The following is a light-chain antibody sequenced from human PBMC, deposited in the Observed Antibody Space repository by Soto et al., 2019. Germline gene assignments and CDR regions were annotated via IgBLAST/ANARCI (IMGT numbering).Light chain of an antibody. CDR1: SSDVGGYNY. V-gene: IGLV2-14*01. CDR3: SSYTRSSTRV. J-gene: IGLJ2*01. CDR2: EVS. Sequence: QSVLTQPASVSGSPGQAITFSCTGTSSDVGGYNYVSWYQQHPGKAPKLMIYEVSNRPSGVSNRFSGSKSCNTASLTISGHQGDDESDYYCSSYTRSSTRVFGGGTKLTVL.